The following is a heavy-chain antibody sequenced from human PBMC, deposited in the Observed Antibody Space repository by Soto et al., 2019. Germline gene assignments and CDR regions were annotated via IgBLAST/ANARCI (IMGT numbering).Heavy chain of an antibody. CDR1: GFTFSDYY. J-gene: IGHJ4*02. Sequence: GGSLRLSCAASGFTFSDYYMSWIRQAPGKGLEWDSYISSSSSYTNYAESVKGRFTISRDNAKNSLYLQMNSLRAEDTAVYYCARGHYYAMIWGQGTLVTVSS. CDR3: ARGHYYAMI. V-gene: IGHV3-11*05. D-gene: IGHD3-10*01. CDR2: ISSSSSYT.